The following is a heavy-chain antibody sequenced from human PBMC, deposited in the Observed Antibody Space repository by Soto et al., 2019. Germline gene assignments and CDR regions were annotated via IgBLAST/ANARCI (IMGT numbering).Heavy chain of an antibody. CDR1: GGSISSSSYY. CDR2: LYYSGST. CDR3: VGSGYSPFDY. D-gene: IGHD3-22*01. J-gene: IGHJ4*02. V-gene: IGHV4-39*01. Sequence: QLQLQESGPGLVKPSETLSLTCTVSGGSISSSSYYWGWIRQPPGKGLEWIGSLYYSGSTYYNPPPKSRVPIFVVPSKNQFSLKLSSVTAADTAVYYCVGSGYSPFDYWGQGTLVTVSS.